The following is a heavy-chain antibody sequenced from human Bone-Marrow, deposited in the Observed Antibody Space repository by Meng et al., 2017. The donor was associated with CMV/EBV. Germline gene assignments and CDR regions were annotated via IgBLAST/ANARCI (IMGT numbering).Heavy chain of an antibody. Sequence: GESLKISCAASGFTFSSYSMNWVRQAPGKGLEWVSSISSSSSYIYYGDAVKGRFTLSRDNAKNSLYLRMNGQGAEDKAVYYCAREGYGMDVWGQGTTVTVSS. CDR1: GFTFSSYS. V-gene: IGHV3-21*01. J-gene: IGHJ6*02. CDR2: ISSSSSYI. CDR3: AREGYGMDV.